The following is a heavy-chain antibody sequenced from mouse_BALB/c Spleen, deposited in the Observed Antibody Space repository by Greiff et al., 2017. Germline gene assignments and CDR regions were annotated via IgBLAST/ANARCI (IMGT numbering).Heavy chain of an antibody. Sequence: EVKLMESGGGLVQPGESLKLSCAASGFTFSSYAMSWVRQTPEKRLEWVASISSGGSTYYPDSVKGRFTISRDNARNILYLQMSSLRSEDTAMYYCARGEDSFAYWGQGTLVTVSA. J-gene: IGHJ3*01. V-gene: IGHV5-6-5*01. CDR1: GFTFSSYA. CDR2: ISSGGST. CDR3: ARGEDSFAY.